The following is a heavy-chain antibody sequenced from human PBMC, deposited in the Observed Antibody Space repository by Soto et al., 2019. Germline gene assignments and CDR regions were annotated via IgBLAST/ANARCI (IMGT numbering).Heavy chain of an antibody. CDR2: ISAYNGNT. CDR3: ARDIKDGVLWLASNWFDP. J-gene: IGHJ5*02. D-gene: IGHD6-19*01. V-gene: IGHV1-18*01. CDR1: GYTFTSYG. Sequence: QVQLVQSGAEVKKPGASVKVSCKASGYTFTSYGISWVRQAPGQGLEWMGWISAYNGNTNYAQKLQGRVTMTTDTATSTDYMELRSLRSDDTAVYYCARDIKDGVLWLASNWFDPWGQGTLVTVSS.